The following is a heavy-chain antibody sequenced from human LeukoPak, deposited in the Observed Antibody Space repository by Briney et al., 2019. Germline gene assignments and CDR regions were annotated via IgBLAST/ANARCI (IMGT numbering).Heavy chain of an antibody. Sequence: GGSLRFSCAASGFTFRSYWMSWVRQAPGKGLEWVASIKQDGSEKRYVDSVKGRFTISRDNAENSLYLQMNSLRTEDTAVYYCARRAYLSFDYGGQGTVVSVSS. V-gene: IGHV3-7*03. CDR1: GFTFRSYW. CDR3: ARRAYLSFDY. D-gene: IGHD2/OR15-2a*01. CDR2: IKQDGSEK. J-gene: IGHJ4*02.